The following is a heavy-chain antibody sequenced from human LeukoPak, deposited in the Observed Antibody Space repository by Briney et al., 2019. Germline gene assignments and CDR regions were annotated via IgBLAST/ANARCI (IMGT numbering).Heavy chain of an antibody. J-gene: IGHJ4*02. CDR2: ISGSGGST. V-gene: IGHV3-23*01. Sequence: PGGSLRLSCAASGFTFSSYAMSWVRQAPGKGLEWVSAISGSGGSTYYADSVKGRFTISRDNSKNTLYLQMNSLRAEDTAVYYCAKDRESGYSGVADFDYWGQGTLVTVSS. CDR3: AKDRESGYSGVADFDY. CDR1: GFTFSSYA. D-gene: IGHD5-12*01.